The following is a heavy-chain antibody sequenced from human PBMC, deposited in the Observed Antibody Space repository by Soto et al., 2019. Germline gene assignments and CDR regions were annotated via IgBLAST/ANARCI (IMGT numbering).Heavy chain of an antibody. D-gene: IGHD3-3*01. CDR1: GFTFSSYG. J-gene: IGHJ5*02. Sequence: QVQLVESGGGVVQPGRSLRLSCAASGFTFSSYGMHWVRQAPGKGLERVAVIWYDGSNKYYADSVKGRFTISRDNSKNTLYLQMNSLRAEDTAVYYCARGLRFLEWVQDWFDPWGQGTLVTVSS. CDR3: ARGLRFLEWVQDWFDP. V-gene: IGHV3-33*01. CDR2: IWYDGSNK.